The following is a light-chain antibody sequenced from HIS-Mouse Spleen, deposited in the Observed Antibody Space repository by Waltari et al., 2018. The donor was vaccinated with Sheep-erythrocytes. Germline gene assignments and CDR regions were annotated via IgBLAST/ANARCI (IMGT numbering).Light chain of an antibody. V-gene: IGLV2-14*03. CDR3: SSYTSSSTLVV. CDR2: DVS. CDR1: SSDAGGYNY. J-gene: IGLJ2*01. Sequence: QSALTQPASVSGSPGQSITIPCTVTSSDAGGYNYVSCYQQHPGKAPKLMIYDVSNRPSGVSNRFSGSKSGNTASLTISGLQAEDEADYYCSSYTSSSTLVVFGGGTKLTVL.